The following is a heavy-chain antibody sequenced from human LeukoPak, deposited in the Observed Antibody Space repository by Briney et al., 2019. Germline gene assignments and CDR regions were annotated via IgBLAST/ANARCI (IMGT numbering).Heavy chain of an antibody. V-gene: IGHV3-30-3*01. CDR1: GFTFSSYA. CDR3: ASPARRITVFGVPFDY. J-gene: IGHJ4*02. Sequence: GGSLRLSCAASGFTFSSYAMHWVRQAPGKGLEWVAVISYDGSNKYYADSVKGRFTISRDNSNNTLYLQMNTLRIEDTSVYFCASPARRITVFGVPFDYWGQGALVIVSS. CDR2: ISYDGSNK. D-gene: IGHD3-10*02.